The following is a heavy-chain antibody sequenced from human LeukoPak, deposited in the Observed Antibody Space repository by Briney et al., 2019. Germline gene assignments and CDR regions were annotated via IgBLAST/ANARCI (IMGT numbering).Heavy chain of an antibody. J-gene: IGHJ4*02. CDR1: GGSFSGYY. V-gene: IGHV4-59*08. CDR2: IHFSGST. Sequence: SETLSLTCAVYGGSFSGYYWSWIRQPPGKGPEWIGYIHFSGSTIYSPSLESRVTISADTSKNQFSLKMISVTAADTAVYYCAKHAPGVYFDYWGQGTLVTVSS. CDR3: AKHAPGVYFDY.